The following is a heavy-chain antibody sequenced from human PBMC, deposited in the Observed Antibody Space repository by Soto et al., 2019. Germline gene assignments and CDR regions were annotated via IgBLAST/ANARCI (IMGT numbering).Heavy chain of an antibody. CDR1: EFTFSNPV. Sequence: PGGSLRLSCADSEFTFSNPVLHWVRQPPGKGLEWVTAISYDGSLKPYADSVKGRFTISRDNSKNTPYLQMDSLRAEDTALYYCVKDGGWSFDYRGHGILVTVSS. V-gene: IGHV3-30*18. J-gene: IGHJ4*01. D-gene: IGHD2-15*01. CDR2: ISYDGSLK. CDR3: VKDGGWSFDY.